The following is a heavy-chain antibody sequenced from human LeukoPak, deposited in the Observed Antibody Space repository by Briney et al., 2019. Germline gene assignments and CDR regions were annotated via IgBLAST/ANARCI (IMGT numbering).Heavy chain of an antibody. Sequence: SETLSLTCAVYGGSISSYYWSWIRQPPGKGLEWIGYIYYSGSTNYNPSLKSRVTISVDTSKNQFSLKLSSVTAADTAVYYCARAENYYDSSGYLLYYFDYWGQGTLVTVSS. J-gene: IGHJ4*02. CDR1: GGSISSYY. CDR3: ARAENYYDSSGYLLYYFDY. D-gene: IGHD3-22*01. CDR2: IYYSGST. V-gene: IGHV4-59*01.